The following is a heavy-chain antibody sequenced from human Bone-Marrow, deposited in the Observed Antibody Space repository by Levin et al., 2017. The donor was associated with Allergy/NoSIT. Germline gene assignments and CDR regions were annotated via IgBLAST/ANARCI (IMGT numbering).Heavy chain of an antibody. J-gene: IGHJ6*02. Sequence: AGGSLRLSCAASGFTFSSYAMSWVRQAPGKGLEWVSAISGSGGSTYYADSVKGRFTISRDNSKNTLYLQMNSLRAEDTAVYYCAKMGPQQLVKVNYYGMDGWGQGTTVTVSS. CDR2: ISGSGGST. CDR3: AKMGPQQLVKVNYYGMDG. V-gene: IGHV3-23*01. D-gene: IGHD6-13*01. CDR1: GFTFSSYA.